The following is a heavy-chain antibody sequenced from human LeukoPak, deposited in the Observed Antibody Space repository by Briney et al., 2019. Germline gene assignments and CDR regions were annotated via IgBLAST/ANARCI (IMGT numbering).Heavy chain of an antibody. CDR2: IKKDGSER. J-gene: IGHJ4*02. D-gene: IGHD2-15*01. Sequence: GGSLRLSCTASGFIFSGSWMAWIRQAPGKGLEWVAIIKKDGSERYYVDSMKGRFTISRDNAKNSLFLQMNSLRAEDTAIYYCTTDTWYSAGHWGQGTLVTVSS. CDR1: GFIFSGSW. CDR3: TTDTWYSAGH. V-gene: IGHV3-7*03.